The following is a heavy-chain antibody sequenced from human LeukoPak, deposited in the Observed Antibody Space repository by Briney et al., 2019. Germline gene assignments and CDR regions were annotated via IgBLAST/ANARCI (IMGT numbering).Heavy chain of an antibody. D-gene: IGHD4/OR15-4a*01. CDR2: INHSGSS. CDR3: ARGYGGPIDY. J-gene: IGHJ4*02. V-gene: IGHV4-34*01. CDR1: GGPFCGYY. Sequence: SETLSLTCAVYGGPFCGYYWSWIRQLPGKGLKWIGEINHSGSSNYNLSLKSRVTISVDTSKNQFSLKLSSVTAADTAVYYCARGYGGPIDYWGQGTLVTVSS.